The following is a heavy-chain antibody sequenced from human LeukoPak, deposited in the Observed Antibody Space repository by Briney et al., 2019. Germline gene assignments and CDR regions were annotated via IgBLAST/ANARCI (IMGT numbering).Heavy chain of an antibody. J-gene: IGHJ2*01. CDR3: AKGSNWGSSWYFDL. Sequence: GGSLRLSCAASGFTFSNYAMSWVRQAPGKGLEWVSAITGSGDSTNSGDPVKGRFTISRDNSKNTLFLQMNSLRAEDTAVYYCAKGSNWGSSWYFDLWGRGTLVTVSS. CDR2: ITGSGDST. CDR1: GFTFSNYA. V-gene: IGHV3-23*01. D-gene: IGHD7-27*01.